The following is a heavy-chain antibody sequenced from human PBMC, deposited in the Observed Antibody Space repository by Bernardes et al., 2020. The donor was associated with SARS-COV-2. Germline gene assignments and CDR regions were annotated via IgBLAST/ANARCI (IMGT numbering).Heavy chain of an antibody. V-gene: IGHV3-7*03. CDR2: IKQDAREE. D-gene: IGHD3-3*01. J-gene: IGHJ4*02. Sequence: GGSLRLSRAASGFSFSNYWMSWVRLAPGKGLEWVANIKQDAREEYYVVSVKGRFTIVRDNAKNSLYLQMNSLTDDDTAVYYCARDREWRSASDHWGQGTLV. CDR1: GFSFSNYW. CDR3: ARDREWRSASDH.